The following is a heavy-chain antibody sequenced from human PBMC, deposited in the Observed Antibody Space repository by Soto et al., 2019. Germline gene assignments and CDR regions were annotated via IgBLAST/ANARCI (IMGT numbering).Heavy chain of an antibody. D-gene: IGHD6-6*01. CDR1: GYIFTNYA. J-gene: IGHJ6*02. V-gene: IGHV1-18*01. CDR3: ARVEARAMDV. Sequence: QVQLVQSGAEVKKPGASVKVSCKTSGYIFTNYAIGWVRQAPGQGLEWVGWISAYNGITNYAQKLQGRVTMTTDTATNTAYTEMRSLRSDDTAVYYCARVEARAMDVWGQGTTVTVSS. CDR2: ISAYNGIT.